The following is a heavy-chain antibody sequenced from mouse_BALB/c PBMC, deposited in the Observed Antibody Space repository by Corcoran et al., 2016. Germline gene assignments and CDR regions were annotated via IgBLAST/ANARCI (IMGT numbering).Heavy chain of an antibody. CDR2: LNPRRGGT. Sequence: EVLLQQSGPELVKPGASVKIPCKASGYRFTDYNMDWVRQSHGKSLEWIGELNPRRGGTIYNQTLQGKATLTVDKSSSTAYMELHSLTSEDTAVYYSARWGKSTVDHGGQGSSVTVSS. CDR1: GYRFTDYN. J-gene: IGHJ2*03. D-gene: IGHD1-1*01. V-gene: IGHV1-18*01. CDR3: ARWGKSTVDH.